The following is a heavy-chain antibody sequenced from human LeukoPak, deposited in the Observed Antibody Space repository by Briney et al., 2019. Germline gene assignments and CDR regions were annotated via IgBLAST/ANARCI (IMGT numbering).Heavy chain of an antibody. D-gene: IGHD4-11*01. J-gene: IGHJ5*02. V-gene: IGHV4-31*03. CDR2: IHHSGST. CDR1: GGSISGSSYY. CDR3: ARLDSSSYGALGWFDP. Sequence: SETLSLTCTVSGGSISGSSYYWSWIRQHPGKGLEWIGYIHHSGSTHYNPSLKSRVTISVDVPKNQFSLKLSSVTAADTAVYYCARLDSSSYGALGWFDPWGQGSLVTVSS.